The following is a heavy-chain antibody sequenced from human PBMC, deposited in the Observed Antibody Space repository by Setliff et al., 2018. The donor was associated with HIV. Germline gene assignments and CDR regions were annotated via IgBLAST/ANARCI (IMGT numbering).Heavy chain of an antibody. Sequence: SETLSLTCTVSGGSISTHYWNWIRQPPGKGLEWIGNIYNSGSTKYNPSLKSRVTLSVDTSKNQFSLKLSSVTATDTAVYYCARALGGGYGHAFDVWGQGTMVTVSS. J-gene: IGHJ3*01. V-gene: IGHV4-59*11. CDR2: IYNSGST. CDR1: GGSISTHY. CDR3: ARALGGGYGHAFDV. D-gene: IGHD5-12*01.